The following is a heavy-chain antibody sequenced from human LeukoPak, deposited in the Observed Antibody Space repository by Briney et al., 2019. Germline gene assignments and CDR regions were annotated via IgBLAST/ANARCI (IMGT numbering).Heavy chain of an antibody. Sequence: GGSLRLSCPASGFTFSSFDMHWVRQPTGQGLEWVSPIRTASDTYYPGSVEGRFTLSRDNAKKSLYLQMNSLTAGDTAVYYCARGPPRGKYYYMDVWGKGTTATVYS. CDR2: IRTASDT. CDR3: ARGPPRGKYYYMDV. J-gene: IGHJ6*03. D-gene: IGHD1-1*01. V-gene: IGHV3-13*01. CDR1: GFTFSSFD.